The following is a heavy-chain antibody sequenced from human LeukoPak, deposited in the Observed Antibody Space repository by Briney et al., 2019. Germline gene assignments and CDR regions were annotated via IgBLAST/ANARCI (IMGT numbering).Heavy chain of an antibody. J-gene: IGHJ4*02. Sequence: ASVKVSCKASGYTFNNYDINWVRQAPGQGLEWMGWVDLNSGNTGYAQKLQGRVTMTTDTSTSTAYMELRSLRSDDTAVYYCARGYDYVWGSYRTPFDYWGQGTLVTVSS. V-gene: IGHV1-8*02. D-gene: IGHD3-16*02. CDR1: GYTFNNYD. CDR3: ARGYDYVWGSYRTPFDY. CDR2: VDLNSGNT.